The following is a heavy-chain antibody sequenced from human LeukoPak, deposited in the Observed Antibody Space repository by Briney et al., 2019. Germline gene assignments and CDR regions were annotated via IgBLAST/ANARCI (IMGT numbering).Heavy chain of an antibody. J-gene: IGHJ2*01. Sequence: ASVTVSFTASGYTFTSYAMHWVRQAPGQGLEWMGWISAYNGNTNYAQKLQGRVTMTTDTSTSTAYMELRSLRSDDTAVYYCARASWDFDLWGRGTLVTVSS. CDR2: ISAYNGNT. CDR3: ARASWDFDL. V-gene: IGHV1-18*01. CDR1: GYTFTSYA.